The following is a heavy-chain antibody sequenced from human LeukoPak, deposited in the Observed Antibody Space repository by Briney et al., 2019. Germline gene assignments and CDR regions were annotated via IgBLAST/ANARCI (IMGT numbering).Heavy chain of an antibody. CDR1: GGSISSSSYY. V-gene: IGHV4-61*01. J-gene: IGHJ4*02. Sequence: SETLSLNCTVSGGSISSSSYYWSWIRQPPGKGLEWIGYIYYSGSTNYNPSLKSRVTISVDTSKNQFSLKLSSVTAADTAVYYCARGRRYFDYWGQGTLVTVSS. CDR2: IYYSGST. CDR3: ARGRRYFDY.